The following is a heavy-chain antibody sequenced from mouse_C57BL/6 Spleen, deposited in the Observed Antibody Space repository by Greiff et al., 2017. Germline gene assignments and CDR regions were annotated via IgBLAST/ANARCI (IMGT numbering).Heavy chain of an antibody. CDR2: IHPNSGST. CDR3: ASSHYGSSPFDY. CDR1: GYTFTSYW. V-gene: IGHV1-64*01. Sequence: QVQLKQPGAELVKPGASVKLSCKASGYTFTSYWMHWVKQRPGQGLEWIGMIHPNSGSTNYNEKFKSKATLTVDKSSSTAYMQLSSLTSEDSAVYYCASSHYGSSPFDYWGQGTTRTVAS. D-gene: IGHD1-1*01. J-gene: IGHJ2*01.